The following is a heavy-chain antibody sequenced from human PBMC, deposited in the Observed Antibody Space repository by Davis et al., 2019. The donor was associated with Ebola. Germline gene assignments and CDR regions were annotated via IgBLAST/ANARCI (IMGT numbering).Heavy chain of an antibody. CDR2: INGANGYT. J-gene: IGHJ4*02. CDR3: ARGTYSDY. Sequence: AASVKVSCKASGGSFGSDAINWVRQAPGQRLEWMGWINGANGYTQYSQKIQGRVTMTIDTSTNTAYMELRSLRPDDTAVYYCARGTYSDYWGQGTLVTVSS. CDR1: GGSFGSDA. V-gene: IGHV1-3*01.